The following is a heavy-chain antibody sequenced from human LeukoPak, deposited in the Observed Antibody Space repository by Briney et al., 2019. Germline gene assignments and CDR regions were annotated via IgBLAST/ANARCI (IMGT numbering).Heavy chain of an antibody. CDR1: GFTLDDYA. Sequence: GGSLRLSCAASGFTLDDYAMHRVRQAPGKGLEWVSLISGDGGSTYYADSVKGRFTISRDNAKNSLYLQMNSLRAEDTAVYYCARDCLMSIAAAGMGYWGQGTLVTVSS. CDR3: ARDCLMSIAAAGMGY. J-gene: IGHJ4*02. D-gene: IGHD6-13*01. CDR2: ISGDGGST. V-gene: IGHV3-43*02.